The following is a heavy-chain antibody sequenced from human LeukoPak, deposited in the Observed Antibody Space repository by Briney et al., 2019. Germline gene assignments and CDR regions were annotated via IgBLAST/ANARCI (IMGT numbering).Heavy chain of an antibody. V-gene: IGHV1-18*01. D-gene: IGHD5-18*01. J-gene: IGHJ4*02. CDR1: GYTFTIYG. Sequence: GASVTVSFTASGYTFTIYGISWVRHAPGQGHELMGWISAYNGNTNYSQKLQGRVTITTDKSTSTAYMELRSLRSDDTAVYYCARGLYSYGYGYWGQGTVVTVSS. CDR3: ARGLYSYGYGY. CDR2: ISAYNGNT.